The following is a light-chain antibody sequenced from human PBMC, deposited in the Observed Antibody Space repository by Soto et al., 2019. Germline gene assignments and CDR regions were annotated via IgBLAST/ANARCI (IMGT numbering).Light chain of an antibody. Sequence: EIVLTQSPDILSLSPGERDTLSCRASQSVRSNYLAWYQQKPGQAPRLIIYDATSRATGIPDRFSGSGSGTAYTITISSLETEDFAVYYCQQYGSTPLTFGGGTKVDIQ. V-gene: IGKV3-20*01. J-gene: IGKJ4*01. CDR2: DAT. CDR1: QSVRSNY. CDR3: QQYGSTPLT.